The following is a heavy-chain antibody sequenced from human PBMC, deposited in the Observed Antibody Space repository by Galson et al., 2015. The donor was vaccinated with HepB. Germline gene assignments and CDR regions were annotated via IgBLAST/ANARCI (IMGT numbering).Heavy chain of an antibody. J-gene: IGHJ6*02. CDR2: ISSSGSTI. V-gene: IGHV3-11*01. CDR3: ARGPLRTIFGVVQAYYGMDV. D-gene: IGHD3-3*01. Sequence: SLRLSCAASGFTFNDYYMSWIRQAPGKGLEWVSYISSSGSTIYYADSVKGRFTISRDNAKNSLYLQMNSLRAEDTAVYYCARGPLRTIFGVVQAYYGMDVWGQGTTVTVSS. CDR1: GFTFNDYY.